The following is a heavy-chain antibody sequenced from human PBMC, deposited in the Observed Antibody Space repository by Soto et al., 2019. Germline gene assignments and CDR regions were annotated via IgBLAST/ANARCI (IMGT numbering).Heavy chain of an antibody. CDR2: IYYSGST. CDR1: GGSISSYY. CDR3: GRLRYYDSSGYNLDY. D-gene: IGHD3-22*01. Sequence: SETLSLTCTVSGGSISSYYWSWIRQPPGKGLEWIGYIYYSGSTNYNPSLKSRVTISVDTSKNQFSLKLSSVTAADTAVYYRGRLRYYDSSGYNLDYWGQGTLVTVSS. V-gene: IGHV4-59*08. J-gene: IGHJ4*02.